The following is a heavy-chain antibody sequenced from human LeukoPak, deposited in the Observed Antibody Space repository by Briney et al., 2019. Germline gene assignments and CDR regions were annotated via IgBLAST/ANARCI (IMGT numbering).Heavy chain of an antibody. J-gene: IGHJ3*02. V-gene: IGHV1-8*03. CDR2: MNPNSGHT. Sequence: ASVKVSCKASGHTFTSYDFNWVRQATGQGLEWMGWMNPNSGHTGYAQNFQGRVTISRDTSISTAYMELSSLRSEDTAVYYCARGLSDHCSSTSCYRDAFDIWGQGTMVTVSS. CDR1: GHTFTSYD. CDR3: ARGLSDHCSSTSCYRDAFDI. D-gene: IGHD2-2*01.